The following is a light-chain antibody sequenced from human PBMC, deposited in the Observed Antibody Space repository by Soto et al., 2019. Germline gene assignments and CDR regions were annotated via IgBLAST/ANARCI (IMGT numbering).Light chain of an antibody. CDR3: QQSYDTVWT. V-gene: IGKV1-39*01. CDR2: AAS. Sequence: DFQMTQSSSSLSASAADRVTITCRASKSIVSYLNWYQQKAGKAPSLRIYAASSLQSGVPSRFSGSGSGTDFTLTISSLLPEDFATYYCQQSYDTVWTFGQGTKVDIK. CDR1: KSIVSY. J-gene: IGKJ1*01.